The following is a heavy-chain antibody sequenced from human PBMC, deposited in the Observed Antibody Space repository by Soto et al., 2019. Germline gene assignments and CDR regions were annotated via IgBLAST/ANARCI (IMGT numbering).Heavy chain of an antibody. V-gene: IGHV3-13*01. J-gene: IGHJ6*02. CDR3: ARDRVTMVRGVTLYYGMDV. CDR1: GFTFSSYD. CDR2: IGTAGDT. D-gene: IGHD3-10*01. Sequence: VGSLRLSCAASGFTFSSYDMHWVRQATGKGLEWVSAIGTAGDTYYPGSVKGRFTISRENAKNSLYLQMNSLRAGDTAVYYCARDRVTMVRGVTLYYGMDVWGQGTTVTVSS.